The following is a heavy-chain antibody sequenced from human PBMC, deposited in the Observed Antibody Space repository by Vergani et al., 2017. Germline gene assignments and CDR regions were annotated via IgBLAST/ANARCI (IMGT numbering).Heavy chain of an antibody. CDR3: ARAEDYGDSPPAQLDY. D-gene: IGHD4-17*01. Sequence: EVQLVESGGGLVQPGRSLRLSCAASGFTFDDYAMHWVRQAPGKGLEWVSGISWNSGSIGYADSVKGRFTISRDNSKNTLYLQMNSLRAEDTAVYYCARAEDYGDSPPAQLDYWGQGTLVTVSS. CDR1: GFTFDDYA. J-gene: IGHJ4*02. CDR2: ISWNSGSI. V-gene: IGHV3-9*01.